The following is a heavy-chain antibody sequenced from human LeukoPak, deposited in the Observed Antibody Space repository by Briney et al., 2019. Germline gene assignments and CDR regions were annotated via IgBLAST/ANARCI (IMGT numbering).Heavy chain of an antibody. CDR1: GYTLTELS. CDR2: FDPEDGET. J-gene: IGHJ4*02. D-gene: IGHD3-22*01. V-gene: IGHV1-24*01. CDR3: ATDRLDYDSSGALDY. Sequence: GASVTVSCKVSGYTLTELSMHWVRQAPGKGLEWMGGFDPEDGETIYAQKFQGRVTMTEDTSTDTAYMELSSLRSEDTAVYYCATDRLDYDSSGALDYWGQGTLVTVSS.